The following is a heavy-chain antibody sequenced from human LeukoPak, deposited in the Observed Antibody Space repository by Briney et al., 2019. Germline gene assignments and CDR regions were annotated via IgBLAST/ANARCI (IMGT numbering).Heavy chain of an antibody. CDR1: GGSFSGYY. Sequence: SETLSPSCAVYGGSFSGYYWSWIRQPPGKGLEWIGEINHSGSTNYNPSLKSRVTISVDTSKNQFSLKLNSVTAADTAVYYCARLSLSGYLDYWGQGTLVTVSS. V-gene: IGHV4-34*01. D-gene: IGHD3-22*01. J-gene: IGHJ4*02. CDR3: ARLSLSGYLDY. CDR2: INHSGST.